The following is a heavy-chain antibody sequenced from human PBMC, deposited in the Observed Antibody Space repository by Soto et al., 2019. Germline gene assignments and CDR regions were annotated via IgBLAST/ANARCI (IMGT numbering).Heavy chain of an antibody. CDR2: IFYSGSSP. J-gene: IGHJ6*03. CDR1: GGSVRSYY. CDR3: ARLASGIDYFHNMDV. D-gene: IGHD4-17*01. Sequence: PEETLSLTCTVSGGSVRSYYWTWIRQPPGRGLEWIGHIFYSGSSPTYNPSLQSRVTMSVDTSKNQFSLQLTSVTAADSAVYYCARLASGIDYFHNMDVWGKGTTVTVSS. V-gene: IGHV4-59*02.